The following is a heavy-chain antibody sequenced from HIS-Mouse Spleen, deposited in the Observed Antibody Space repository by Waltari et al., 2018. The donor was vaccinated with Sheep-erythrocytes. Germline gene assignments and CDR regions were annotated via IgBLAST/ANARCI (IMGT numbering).Heavy chain of an antibody. V-gene: IGHV4-39*01. CDR3: ARLYYYDSSGYYFDY. CDR1: GGSLSSRSYY. J-gene: IGHJ4*02. CDR2: IYYSGST. D-gene: IGHD3-22*01. Sequence: QLQLQESDPGLVKPSETLSLTCTVSGGSLSSRSYYWGWIRQPPGKGLEWIGSIYYSGSTYYNPSLKSRVTISVDTSKNQFSLKLSSVTAADTAVYYCARLYYYDSSGYYFDYWGQGTLVTVSS.